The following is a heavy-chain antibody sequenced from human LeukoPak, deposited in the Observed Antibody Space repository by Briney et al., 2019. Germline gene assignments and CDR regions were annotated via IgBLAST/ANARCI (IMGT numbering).Heavy chain of an antibody. D-gene: IGHD2-21*01. Sequence: GGSLRLSCAASGFIFNTYSMNWVRQAPGKGLEWLSYITSTSYAMYYADSVKGRFTISRDNARDSPYLQMNSLRAEDTAVYYCARVAPGHDVGRGYFDYWGQGTLVTVSP. CDR3: ARVAPGHDVGRGYFDY. CDR1: GFIFNTYS. J-gene: IGHJ4*02. CDR2: ITSTSYAM. V-gene: IGHV3-48*01.